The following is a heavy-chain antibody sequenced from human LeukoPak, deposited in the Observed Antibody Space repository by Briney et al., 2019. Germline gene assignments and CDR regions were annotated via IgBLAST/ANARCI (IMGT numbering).Heavy chain of an antibody. CDR3: ARDNCGSTSCYHGY. D-gene: IGHD2-2*01. V-gene: IGHV3-30*04. CDR2: ISYDGSNK. J-gene: IGHJ4*02. Sequence: GGSLILSCAASGFTFSSYAMHGVRQAPGKGLEWVAVISYDGSNKYYADSVKGRFTISRDNSKNTLYLQMNSLRAEDTAVYYCARDNCGSTSCYHGYWGQGTLVTVSS. CDR1: GFTFSSYA.